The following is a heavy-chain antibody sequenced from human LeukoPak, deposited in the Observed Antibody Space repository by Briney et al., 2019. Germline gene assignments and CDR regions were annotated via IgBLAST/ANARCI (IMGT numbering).Heavy chain of an antibody. D-gene: IGHD3/OR15-3a*01. Sequence: GGSLRLSCAASGFTVSSNYMSWVRQAPGKGLEWVSAISGSGGSTYYADSVKGRFTISRDNSKNTLYLQMNSLRAEDTAVYYCAKMMDWAFDYWGQGTLVTVSS. CDR3: AKMMDWAFDY. CDR2: ISGSGGST. V-gene: IGHV3-23*01. CDR1: GFTVSSNY. J-gene: IGHJ4*02.